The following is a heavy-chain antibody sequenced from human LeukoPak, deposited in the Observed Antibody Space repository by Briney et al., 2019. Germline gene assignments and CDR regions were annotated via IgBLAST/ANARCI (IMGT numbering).Heavy chain of an antibody. Sequence: GGSLRLSCAASGFTFSEFYMSWIRQAPGKGLEWVSYITTASTMYFADSVRGRFTVSMDNAKNSLYLQMNSLRAEDSAVYYCAREGAVALFDYWGQGTLVTVSS. CDR1: GFTFSEFY. V-gene: IGHV3-11*04. J-gene: IGHJ4*02. D-gene: IGHD6-19*01. CDR2: ITTASTM. CDR3: AREGAVALFDY.